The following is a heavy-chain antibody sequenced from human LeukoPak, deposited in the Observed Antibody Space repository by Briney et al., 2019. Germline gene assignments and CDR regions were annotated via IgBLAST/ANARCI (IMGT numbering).Heavy chain of an antibody. J-gene: IGHJ6*04. CDR2: ISSSSSYI. CDR1: GFTFSSYS. Sequence: GGSLRLSCAASGFTFSSYSMNWVRQAPGKGLEWVSSISSSSSYIYYADSVKGRFTISRDNAKNSLYLQMNSLRAEDTAVYYCARDEVSGWYEKDVWGKGTTVTVSS. V-gene: IGHV3-21*01. D-gene: IGHD6-19*01. CDR3: ARDEVSGWYEKDV.